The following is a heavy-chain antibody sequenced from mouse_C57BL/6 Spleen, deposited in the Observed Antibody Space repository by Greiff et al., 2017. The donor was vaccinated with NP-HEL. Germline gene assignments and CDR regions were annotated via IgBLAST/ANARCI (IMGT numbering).Heavy chain of an antibody. CDR1: GYSITSGYY. V-gene: IGHV3-6*01. CDR2: ISYDGSN. J-gene: IGHJ1*03. D-gene: IGHD2-2*01. Sequence: EVHLVESGPGLVKPSQSLSLTCSVTGYSITSGYYWNWIRQFPGDKLEWMGYISYDGSNNYNPSLKNRISITRDTSKNQFFLKLNSVTTEDTATYHCARMKGYGGYFDVWGTGTTVTVSS. CDR3: ARMKGYGGYFDV.